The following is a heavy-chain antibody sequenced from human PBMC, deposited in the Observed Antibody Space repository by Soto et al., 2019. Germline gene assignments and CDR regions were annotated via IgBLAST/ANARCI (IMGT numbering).Heavy chain of an antibody. CDR1: VFTFSSYA. CDR2: ISGSGGST. J-gene: IGHJ6*02. Sequence: PGGSLRLSCASSVFTFSSYAMSWFRQAPGKGLEWVSAISGSGGSTYYADSVKGRFTISRDNSKNTLYLQMNSLRAEDTAVYYCAKLSSGWYVYYYYGMDVWGQGTTVTVSS. D-gene: IGHD6-19*01. V-gene: IGHV3-23*01. CDR3: AKLSSGWYVYYYYGMDV.